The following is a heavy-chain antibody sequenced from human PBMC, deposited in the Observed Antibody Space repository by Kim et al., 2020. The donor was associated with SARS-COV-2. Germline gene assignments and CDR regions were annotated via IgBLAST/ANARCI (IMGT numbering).Heavy chain of an antibody. Sequence: GGSLRLSCTASGFTFGDYAMSWFRQAPGKGLEWVGFIRSKAYGGTTEYAASVKGRFTISRDDSKSIAYLQMNSLKTEDTAVYYCTRLEFTPDYYYYGMDVWGQGTTVTVSS. CDR1: GFTFGDYA. D-gene: IGHD3-3*01. J-gene: IGHJ6*02. CDR2: IRSKAYGGTT. V-gene: IGHV3-49*03. CDR3: TRLEFTPDYYYYGMDV.